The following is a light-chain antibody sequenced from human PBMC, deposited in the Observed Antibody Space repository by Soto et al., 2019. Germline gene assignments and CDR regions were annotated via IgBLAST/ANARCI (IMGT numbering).Light chain of an antibody. CDR2: WAS. CDR3: QQYYSPPVT. J-gene: IGKJ4*01. V-gene: IGKV4-1*01. CDR1: QSVSTNNKIY. Sequence: DIVMNQSPDSLAVSLGERATINCKSSQSVSTNNKIYLTWYQLKPGQPPKLLIYWASTRESGVPDRLTGSGSGTDFSLTISSLQAEEVAVYACQQYYSPPVTFGGGTKVEIK.